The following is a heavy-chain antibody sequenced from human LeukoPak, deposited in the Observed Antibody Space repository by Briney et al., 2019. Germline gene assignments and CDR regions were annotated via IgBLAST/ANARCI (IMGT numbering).Heavy chain of an antibody. CDR2: IYQDGSQK. CDR1: GFTFNRAW. J-gene: IGHJ4*02. V-gene: IGHV3-7*03. Sequence: PGGSLRLSCEASGFTFNRAWMSWVRQAPGEGLEWVANIYQDGSQKNYVGSVKGRFTISRDNSKNMLYLQMNSLRAEDTAVYYCAKRYYYDSSGYYWHPTWDYWGQGTLVTVSS. D-gene: IGHD3-22*01. CDR3: AKRYYYDSSGYYWHPTWDY.